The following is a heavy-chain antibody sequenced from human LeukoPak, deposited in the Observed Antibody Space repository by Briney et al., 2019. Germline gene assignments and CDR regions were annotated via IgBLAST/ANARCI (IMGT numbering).Heavy chain of an antibody. CDR2: IYYSGST. CDR1: GGSISSSSYY. Sequence: SGTLSLTCTVSGGSISSSSYYWGWIRQPPGKGLEWIGSIYYSGSTYYNPSLKSRVTISVDTSKNQFSLKLSSVTAADTAVYYCATIQISGSYWNYWGQGTLVTVSS. CDR3: ATIQISGSYWNY. D-gene: IGHD1-26*01. V-gene: IGHV4-39*01. J-gene: IGHJ4*02.